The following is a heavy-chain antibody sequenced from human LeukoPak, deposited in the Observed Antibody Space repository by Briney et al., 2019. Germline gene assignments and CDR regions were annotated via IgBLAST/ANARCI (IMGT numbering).Heavy chain of an antibody. Sequence: SETLSLTCTVSGGSISSGSYYWSWIRQPAGKGLEWIGRIYPSGSTNYNPSLKSRVTISVDTSKNQFSLKLSSVTAADTAVYYCASGSPDSSGYYGRGGYYYMDVWGKGTTVTVSS. CDR3: ASGSPDSSGYYGRGGYYYMDV. CDR1: GGSISSGSYY. CDR2: IYPSGST. J-gene: IGHJ6*03. V-gene: IGHV4-61*02. D-gene: IGHD3-22*01.